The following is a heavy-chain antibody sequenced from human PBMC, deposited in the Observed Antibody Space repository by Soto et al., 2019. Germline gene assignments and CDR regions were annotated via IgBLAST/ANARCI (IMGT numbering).Heavy chain of an antibody. J-gene: IGHJ4*02. CDR1: GYTFTSYG. Sequence: QVHLVQSGAEVKKPGASVKVSCKASGYTFTSYGITWVRQAPGQGLEWMGWISAHNGNTDYAQKLQGRVIVTRDTSTSTAYMELRSLISDDTAVYYCTRRRYGDYWGQGVLVTVPS. V-gene: IGHV1-18*01. D-gene: IGHD1-1*01. CDR2: ISAHNGNT. CDR3: TRRRYGDY.